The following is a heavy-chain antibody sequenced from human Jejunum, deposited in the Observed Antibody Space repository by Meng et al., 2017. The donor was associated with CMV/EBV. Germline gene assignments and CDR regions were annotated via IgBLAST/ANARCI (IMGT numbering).Heavy chain of an antibody. CDR3: AREWSSFDY. Sequence: QVQLQESGPGLVKPSQTLSLTCSVSGGSIRSYYWSWIRQPPGKGLEWIGYIYYTGSTSYNPSLKSRVTISVDTSKSQFSLKMTSVTAADTAVYYCAREWSSFDYWSQGTLVTVSS. CDR2: IYYTGST. V-gene: IGHV4-59*01. CDR1: GGSIRSYY. D-gene: IGHD3-10*01. J-gene: IGHJ4*02.